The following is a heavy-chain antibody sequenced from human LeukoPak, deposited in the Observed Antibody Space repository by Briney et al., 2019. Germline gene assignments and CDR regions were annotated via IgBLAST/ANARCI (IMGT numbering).Heavy chain of an antibody. Sequence: SETLSLTCAVYGGSFSAYYWSWIRQSPGKGLEWIAEINHRGDTNYNPSVKSRVSISVDTSKNQFSLKVTSLTAADTAVYYCARGPTISETGYFDYWGQGTLVPVSS. CDR2: INHRGDT. J-gene: IGHJ4*03. CDR3: ARGPTISETGYFDY. V-gene: IGHV4-34*01. D-gene: IGHD1-1*01. CDR1: GGSFSAYY.